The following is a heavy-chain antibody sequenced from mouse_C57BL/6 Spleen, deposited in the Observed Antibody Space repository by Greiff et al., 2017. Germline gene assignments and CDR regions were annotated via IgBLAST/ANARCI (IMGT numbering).Heavy chain of an antibody. J-gene: IGHJ1*03. D-gene: IGHD2-1*01. CDR2: IDPSDSYT. V-gene: IGHV1-50*01. CDR1: GYTFTSYW. Sequence: VQLQQPGAELVKPGASVKLSCKASGYTFTSYWMQWVKQRPGQGLEWIGEIDPSDSYTNYNQKFKGKATLTVDTSSSTAYMQLGSLTYEDAAVYYCARRLYGKVWYFDVWGTGTTVAVSS. CDR3: ARRLYGKVWYFDV.